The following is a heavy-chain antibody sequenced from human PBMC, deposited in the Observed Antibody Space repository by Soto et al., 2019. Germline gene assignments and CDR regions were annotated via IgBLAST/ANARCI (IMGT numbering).Heavy chain of an antibody. Sequence: GGSLRLSCAASGFTFSGSAMHWVRQASGKGLEWVGRIRSKANSYATAYAASVKGRFTISRDDSKNTAYLQMNSLKTEDTAVYYCTSSMVLPLSPPQSNYYYYYGMDVWGQGTTVTVSS. CDR1: GFTFSGSA. CDR2: IRSKANSYAT. V-gene: IGHV3-73*01. J-gene: IGHJ6*02. D-gene: IGHD3-10*01. CDR3: TSSMVLPLSPPQSNYYYYYGMDV.